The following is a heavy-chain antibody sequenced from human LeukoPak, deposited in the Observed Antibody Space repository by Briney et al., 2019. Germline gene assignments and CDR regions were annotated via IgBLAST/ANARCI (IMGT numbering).Heavy chain of an antibody. CDR1: GFTFSSNY. CDR3: AREVVIFPDYYYYGMDV. CDR2: ISRSGDSL. Sequence: GGSLRLSCAASGFTFSSNYMSWVRQAPGKGLEWISYISRSGDSLYYSDSVEGRFTISRDNAKNSLYLQMSGLRAEDTAVYYCAREVVIFPDYYYYGMDVWGQGTTVTVSS. V-gene: IGHV3-11*01. J-gene: IGHJ6*02.